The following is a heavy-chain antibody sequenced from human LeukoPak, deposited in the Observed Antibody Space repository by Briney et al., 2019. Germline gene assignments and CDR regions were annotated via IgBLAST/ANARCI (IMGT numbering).Heavy chain of an antibody. Sequence: GGSLRLSCAASGFTFSSLWMSWVRQAPGRGPEWVANINQDGGTTYYVASVKGRFTISRDNAKNSLSLQMSSLRAEDTAVYYCTKDRQGPNQYHMDVWGKGTTITVSS. CDR2: INQDGGTT. J-gene: IGHJ6*03. CDR1: GFTFSSLW. V-gene: IGHV3-7*01. CDR3: TKDRQGPNQYHMDV.